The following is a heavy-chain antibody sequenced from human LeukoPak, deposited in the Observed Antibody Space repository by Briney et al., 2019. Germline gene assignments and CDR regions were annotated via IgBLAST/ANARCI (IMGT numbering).Heavy chain of an antibody. V-gene: IGHV1-46*01. J-gene: IGHJ4*02. CDR2: INPSGGST. CDR3: ARALSAAAGTRFDY. CDR1: GYTFTIYY. Sequence: GASVTVSFKASGYTFTIYYMHWVRQAPGQGLEWMGIINPSGGSTSYAQKFQGRVTMTRDTSTSTVYMELSSLRSEDTAVYYCARALSAAAGTRFDYWGQGTLVTVSS. D-gene: IGHD6-13*01.